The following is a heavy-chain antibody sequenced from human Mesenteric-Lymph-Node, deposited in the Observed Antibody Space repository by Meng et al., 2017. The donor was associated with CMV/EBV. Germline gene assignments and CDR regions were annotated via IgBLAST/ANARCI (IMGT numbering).Heavy chain of an antibody. CDR2: IRSSGSYV. D-gene: IGHD6-13*01. CDR1: RFTFYSYD. CDR3: ARGAAPRTMDV. J-gene: IGHJ6*02. V-gene: IGHV3-21*01. Sequence: GGSLRLSCAASRFTFYSYDMHWVRQAPGKGLEWVSSIRSSGSYVYYADSVKGRFTISRDNANNSLFLQMNSLRAEDTAVYYCARGAAPRTMDVWGQGTTVTVSS.